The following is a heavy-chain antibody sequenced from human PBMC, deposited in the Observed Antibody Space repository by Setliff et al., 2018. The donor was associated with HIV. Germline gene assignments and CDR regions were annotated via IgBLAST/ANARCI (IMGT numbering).Heavy chain of an antibody. J-gene: IGHJ4*02. CDR2: IATYNGNT. V-gene: IGHV1-18*01. CDR1: GYTFNSYG. Sequence: GASVKVSCKASGYTFNSYGISWVRQAPGQGPEWGGWIATYNGNTNYAQRLQGRVTLTTDTSTSTAYMEPRSLRFDDTAVYFCARGVSQAYTYGSGAYYYFDFWGLGTLVTVSS. CDR3: ARGVSQAYTYGSGAYYYFDF. D-gene: IGHD6-19*01.